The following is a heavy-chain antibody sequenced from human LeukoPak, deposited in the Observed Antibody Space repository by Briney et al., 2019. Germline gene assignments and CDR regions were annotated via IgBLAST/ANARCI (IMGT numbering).Heavy chain of an antibody. Sequence: PSETLSLTCTISGGSVSDYYWSWIRQSPGKGLEWIGYIYHTGSTSYSPSLKSRVTVSADTSQNQFSLKLNSVTAADTAVYYCAKTWIQVEFDYWGQGTLVTVSS. J-gene: IGHJ4*02. D-gene: IGHD5-18*01. CDR1: GGSVSDYY. V-gene: IGHV4-59*02. CDR2: IYHTGST. CDR3: AKTWIQVEFDY.